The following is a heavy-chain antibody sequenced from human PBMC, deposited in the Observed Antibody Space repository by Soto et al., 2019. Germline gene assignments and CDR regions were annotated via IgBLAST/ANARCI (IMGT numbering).Heavy chain of an antibody. CDR3: ARMSPCLYYFYGMDV. D-gene: IGHD3-16*01. Sequence: QTLSLTCVISGDSVSSNSAAWNWIRQSPWRGLEWLGRTYYRSKWYNDYAESVKSRITINPDTSKNHFFQQLRSVTPEDTAEYYCARMSPCLYYFYGMDVWGQGTPVTVSS. CDR2: TYYRSKWYN. CDR1: GDSVSSNSAA. J-gene: IGHJ6*02. V-gene: IGHV6-1*01.